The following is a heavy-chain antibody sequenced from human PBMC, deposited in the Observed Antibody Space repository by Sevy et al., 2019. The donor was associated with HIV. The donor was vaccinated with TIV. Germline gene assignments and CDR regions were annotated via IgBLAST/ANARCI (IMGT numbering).Heavy chain of an antibody. CDR1: GFTFSGSA. V-gene: IGHV3-73*01. J-gene: IGHJ6*02. CDR2: IRSKANSYAT. D-gene: IGHD3-3*01. CDR3: TSKLYYDFWSGYYTGYYYYGMDV. Sequence: GGSLRLSCAASGFTFSGSAMHWVRQASGKGLEWVGRIRSKANSYATAYAALVKGRFTISRDDSKNTAYLQMNSLKTEDTAVYYCTSKLYYDFWSGYYTGYYYYGMDVWGQGTTVTVSS.